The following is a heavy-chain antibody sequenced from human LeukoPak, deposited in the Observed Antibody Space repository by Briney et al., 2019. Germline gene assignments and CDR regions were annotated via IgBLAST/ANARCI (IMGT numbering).Heavy chain of an antibody. CDR1: GGSVSSSNYY. Sequence: SETLSLTCTVSGGSVSSSNYYWSWIRQPPGKGLEWIGYIYYSGSTNYNPSLKSRVTISVDTSKNQFSLKLSSVTAADTAVYYCARVGSGWYGNDAFDIWGQGTMVTVSS. CDR3: ARVGSGWYGNDAFDI. J-gene: IGHJ3*02. CDR2: IYYSGST. D-gene: IGHD6-19*01. V-gene: IGHV4-61*01.